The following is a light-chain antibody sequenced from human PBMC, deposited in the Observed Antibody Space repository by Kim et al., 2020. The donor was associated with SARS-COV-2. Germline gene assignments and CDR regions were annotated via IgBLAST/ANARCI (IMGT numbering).Light chain of an antibody. CDR1: HIGSKS. CDR2: NDS. Sequence: APRRMAWITWGRDHIGSKSVKWYQQKPGQAPVLVIYNDSDRPSGIPERFSGSNFDDTATLTISRVAAGDEADYYCQVWDSDSDHWVFGGGTQLTVL. CDR3: QVWDSDSDHWV. J-gene: IGLJ2*01. V-gene: IGLV3-21*04.